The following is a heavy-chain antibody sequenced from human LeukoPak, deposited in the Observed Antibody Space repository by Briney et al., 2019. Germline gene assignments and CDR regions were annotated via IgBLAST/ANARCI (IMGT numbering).Heavy chain of an antibody. CDR2: IIGDSVFT. V-gene: IGHV3-11*06. CDR1: GFTFSDYY. CDR3: AKHSLYSGFFDF. Sequence: GGSLRLSCAASGFTFSDYYMAWIRQAPGRAPEWISYIIGDSVFTKYADSVRGRFTISRDNAKSSLYLRTNSLRTEDTAVYYCAKHSLYSGFFDFRGQGILVTVSS. D-gene: IGHD5-12*01. J-gene: IGHJ4*02.